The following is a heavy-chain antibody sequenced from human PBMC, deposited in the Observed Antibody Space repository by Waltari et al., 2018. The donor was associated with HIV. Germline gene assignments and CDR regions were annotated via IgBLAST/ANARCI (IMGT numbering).Heavy chain of an antibody. D-gene: IGHD2-21*01. CDR1: GGSFSDYY. CDR2: ISHSVSI. CDR3: ARRGMDVISPFDS. Sequence: QVQLQQWGAGLLKPSETLSLTCAVYGGSFSDYYWNWIRQSPGKGLEWIGEISHSVSINYNPSLQSRVTILVDTSKNQFSLKLSSVTAADTAVYYCARRGMDVISPFDSWGQGTLVTVSP. J-gene: IGHJ4*02. V-gene: IGHV4-34*02.